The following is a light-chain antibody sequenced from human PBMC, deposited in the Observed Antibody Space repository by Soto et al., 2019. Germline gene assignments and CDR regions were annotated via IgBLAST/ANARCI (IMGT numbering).Light chain of an antibody. V-gene: IGKV3-20*01. CDR3: QQYAASPRT. Sequence: EIVLTQSPGTLSLSPRERATLSCRASQSVSSGYLAWYQHKPGQAPRLLIYGVSSRAPGIPDRFSGSGSGTDFTLTISRLEPEYFAVYYCQQYAASPRTFGQGTHVEVK. CDR2: GVS. CDR1: QSVSSGY. J-gene: IGKJ1*01.